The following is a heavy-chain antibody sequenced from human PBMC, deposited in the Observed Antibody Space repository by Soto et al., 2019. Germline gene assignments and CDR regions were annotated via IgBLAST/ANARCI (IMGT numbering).Heavy chain of an antibody. CDR1: GYSFNSYW. Sequence: GESLKISCKGSGYSFNSYWISWVRQMPGKGLEGLGRSDPSDSYTNYSPSFQGHVTISADKSISTAYLQWSSLKASDTAMYYCARHLNIVVVPAAIGTSLDPWGQGTLVTVSS. CDR3: ARHLNIVVVPAAIGTSLDP. D-gene: IGHD2-2*02. V-gene: IGHV5-10-1*01. CDR2: SDPSDSYT. J-gene: IGHJ5*02.